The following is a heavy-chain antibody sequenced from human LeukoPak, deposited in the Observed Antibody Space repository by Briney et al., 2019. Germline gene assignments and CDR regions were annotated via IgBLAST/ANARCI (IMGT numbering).Heavy chain of an antibody. Sequence: PGGSLRHSCAASGFTFDDYGMSWARQAPGKGLEWVSGIKWDGGSTGYADSVKGRFTISRDNAKNFLYLQMNSLRAEDTALYYCARTVPSAGWSDDAFDIWGQGTMVTVSS. CDR1: GFTFDDYG. CDR2: IKWDGGST. J-gene: IGHJ3*02. V-gene: IGHV3-20*04. CDR3: ARTVPSAGWSDDAFDI. D-gene: IGHD6-19*01.